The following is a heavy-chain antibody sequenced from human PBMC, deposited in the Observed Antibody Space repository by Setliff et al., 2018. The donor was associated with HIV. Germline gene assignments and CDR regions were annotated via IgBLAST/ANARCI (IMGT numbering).Heavy chain of an antibody. V-gene: IGHV4-59*11. CDR1: GDSINSHY. CDR2: IYYSGLT. J-gene: IGHJ6*03. CDR3: ARARRDSYDRGRRNHYYIDV. D-gene: IGHD3-22*01. Sequence: GDSINSHYWTWIRQPPGKGLEWIGYIYYSGLTSYNPSLKSRVTISVDTPKNQFSLNLSSVTAADTAVYYCARARRDSYDRGRRNHYYIDVWGKGTTVTVSS.